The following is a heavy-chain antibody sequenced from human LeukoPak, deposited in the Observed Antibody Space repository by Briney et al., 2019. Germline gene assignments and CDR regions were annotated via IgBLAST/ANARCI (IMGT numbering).Heavy chain of an antibody. CDR3: AREKSIAARRDYYYYMDV. V-gene: IGHV4-59*01. CDR1: GGSISSYY. J-gene: IGHJ6*03. CDR2: IYYSGST. D-gene: IGHD6-6*01. Sequence: SETLSLTCTVSGGSISSYYWSWIRQPPGKGLEWLGYIYYSGSTNYNPSLKSRVTISVDTSKNQFSLKLSSVTAADTAVYYCAREKSIAARRDYYYYMDVWGKGTTVTVSS.